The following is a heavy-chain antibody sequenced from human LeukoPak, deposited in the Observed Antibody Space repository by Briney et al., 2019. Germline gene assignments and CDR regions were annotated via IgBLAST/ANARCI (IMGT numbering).Heavy chain of an antibody. V-gene: IGHV1-2*06. CDR3: ARDRDDSSGYNFDY. Sequence: ASVTVSCTASGYTFTGYYMHWVRQAPGQGLEWMGRINPNSGGTNYAQKFQGRVTMTRDTSISTAYMELSRLRSDDTAVYYCARDRDDSSGYNFDYWGQGTLVTVSS. CDR1: GYTFTGYY. J-gene: IGHJ4*02. CDR2: INPNSGGT. D-gene: IGHD3-22*01.